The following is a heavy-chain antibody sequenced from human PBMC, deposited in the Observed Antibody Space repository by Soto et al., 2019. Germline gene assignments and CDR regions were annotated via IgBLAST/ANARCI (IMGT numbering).Heavy chain of an antibody. V-gene: IGHV4-34*01. CDR2: INHSGST. CDR3: AGSVVTTKKNTLVSGVIIFRWFHP. J-gene: IGHJ5*02. Sequence: PSETLSLTCAVYGGSFSGYYWSWIRQPPGKGLEWIGEINHSGSTNYNPSLKSRVTISVETSKSQFYLKLSSVTGADTAFYFFAGSVVTTKKNTLVSGVIIFRWFHPWGQGTLVTVSS. D-gene: IGHD3-10*01. CDR1: GGSFSGYY.